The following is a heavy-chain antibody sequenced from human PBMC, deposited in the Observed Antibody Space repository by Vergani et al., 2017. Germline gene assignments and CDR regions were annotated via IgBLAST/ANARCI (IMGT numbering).Heavy chain of an antibody. D-gene: IGHD3-3*01. V-gene: IGHV3-23*01. CDR1: GFTFSSYA. J-gene: IGHJ6*03. CDR2: ISGSGGST. Sequence: EVQLLESGGGLVQPGGSLRLSCAASGFTFSSYAMSWVRQAPGKGLEWVSAISGSGGSTYYADSVKGRFTISRDNSKNTLYLQMNSLRAEDTAVYYCAKDXHDFWSGYYTPKPAYYYYYYMDVWGKGTTVTVSS. CDR3: AKDXHDFWSGYYTPKPAYYYYYYMDV.